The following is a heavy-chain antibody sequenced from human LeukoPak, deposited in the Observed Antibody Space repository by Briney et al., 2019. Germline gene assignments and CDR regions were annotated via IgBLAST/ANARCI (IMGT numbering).Heavy chain of an antibody. CDR2: INLNNDDT. V-gene: IGHV1-2*04. Sequence: ASVKVSCKASGYTFTGYYMHWVRQAPGQGLEWMGWINLNNDDTNYAQKFQGWVTMTRDTSISTAYMELSRLRSDDTAVYYCARGYYYDSSGYYQLDYWGQGTLVTVSS. CDR1: GYTFTGYY. D-gene: IGHD3-22*01. J-gene: IGHJ4*02. CDR3: ARGYYYDSSGYYQLDY.